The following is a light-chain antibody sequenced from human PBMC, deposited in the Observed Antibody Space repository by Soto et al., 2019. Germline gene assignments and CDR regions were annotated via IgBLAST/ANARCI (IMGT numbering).Light chain of an antibody. CDR2: EVS. Sequence: QSALTQPASVSGSPGQSITISCTGTSSDVGSYNLVSWYQQHPGKAPKLMIYEVSKRPSGVSNRFSGSKSGNTASLTISGLHAEDEADYYCCSYAGSSAFLVVFGGGTKLTVL. CDR1: SSDVGSYNL. J-gene: IGLJ2*01. CDR3: CSYAGSSAFLVV. V-gene: IGLV2-23*02.